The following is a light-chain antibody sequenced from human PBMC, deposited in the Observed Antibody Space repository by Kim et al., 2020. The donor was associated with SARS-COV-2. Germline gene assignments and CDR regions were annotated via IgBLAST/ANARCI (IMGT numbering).Light chain of an antibody. J-gene: IGLJ3*02. CDR1: ELGDKY. CDR3: QAWDSSTSSWV. CDR2: QDN. Sequence: SYELTQPPSVSVSPGQTASITCSGDELGDKYVCWYQQKPGQSPLLVIYQDNKWPSGIPERFSGSNSGNTATLTISGTQALDEADYYCQAWDSSTSSWVFGGGTKLTVL. V-gene: IGLV3-1*01.